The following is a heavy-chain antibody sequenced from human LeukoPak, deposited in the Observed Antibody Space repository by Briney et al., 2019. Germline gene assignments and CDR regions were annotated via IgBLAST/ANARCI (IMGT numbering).Heavy chain of an antibody. J-gene: IGHJ3*02. V-gene: IGHV4-38-2*02. CDR3: ARDRRLGDRGAFDI. D-gene: IGHD3-16*01. Sequence: MASETLSLTCTVSGYSISSGFYWGWIRQPPGKGLEWIGNVYHGGSSYYNPSLKSRVTISLDTSKNQFSLNLYSVTAADTAVYYCARDRRLGDRGAFDIWGQGTMVTVSS. CDR2: VYHGGSS. CDR1: GYSISSGFY.